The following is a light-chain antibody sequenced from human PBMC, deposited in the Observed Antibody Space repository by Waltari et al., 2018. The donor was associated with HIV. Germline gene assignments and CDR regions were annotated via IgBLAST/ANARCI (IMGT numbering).Light chain of an antibody. CDR1: SGPVSTNYY. CDR2: NTN. Sequence: QTVVTQEPSFSVSPGGTVTLTCGLSSGPVSTNYYPSWYQQTPGQAPRTIIYNTNTRCFGVPDLFSGSNFGNKAALTITGAQADDESDYYCVLYMGSGMGVFGGGTKVTVL. CDR3: VLYMGSGMGV. V-gene: IGLV8-61*01. J-gene: IGLJ3*02.